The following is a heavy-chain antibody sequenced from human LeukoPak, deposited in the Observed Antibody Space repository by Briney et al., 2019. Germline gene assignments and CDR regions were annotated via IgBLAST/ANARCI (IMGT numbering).Heavy chain of an antibody. D-gene: IGHD3-10*01. Sequence: PGGSLRLSCAGSGFTFSSYSMNWVRQAPGKGLEWVSSISSSRSYTYYADSVKGRFTISRDNAKNSLYLQMNSLRAEDTAVYYCARDAGGSLWFDPWGQGTLVTVSS. CDR3: ARDAGGSLWFDP. CDR1: GFTFSSYS. V-gene: IGHV3-21*01. CDR2: ISSSRSYT. J-gene: IGHJ5*02.